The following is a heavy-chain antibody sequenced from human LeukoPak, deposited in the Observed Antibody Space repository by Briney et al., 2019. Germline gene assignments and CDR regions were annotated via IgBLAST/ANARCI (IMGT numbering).Heavy chain of an antibody. J-gene: IGHJ3*02. CDR3: AKDRGGGRDAFDI. V-gene: IGHV4-59*01. CDR2: ISRSGDT. CDR1: GDSISSYA. Sequence: PSETLSLTCSVSGDSISSYAWSWIRRPPGKGLEWIGDISRSGDTNYSPSLKSRLTISVDMSKNQFSLKLRSVTAADTAVYYCAKDRGGGRDAFDIGGQGTVVTVS. D-gene: IGHD3-10*01.